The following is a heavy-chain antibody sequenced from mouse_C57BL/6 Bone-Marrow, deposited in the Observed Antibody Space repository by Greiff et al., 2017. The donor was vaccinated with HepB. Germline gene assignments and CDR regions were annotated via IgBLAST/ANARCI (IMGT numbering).Heavy chain of an antibody. D-gene: IGHD2-1*01. CDR2: ISYDGSN. CDR1: GYSITSGYY. Sequence: EVQLVESGPGLVKPSQSLSLTCSVTGYSITSGYYWHWIRQFPGNKLEWMGYISYDGSNNYNPSLKNRISITRDTSKNQFFLKLNSVTTEDTATYYCAREYYYGILFAYWGQGTLVTVSA. CDR3: AREYYYGILFAY. J-gene: IGHJ3*01. V-gene: IGHV3-6*01.